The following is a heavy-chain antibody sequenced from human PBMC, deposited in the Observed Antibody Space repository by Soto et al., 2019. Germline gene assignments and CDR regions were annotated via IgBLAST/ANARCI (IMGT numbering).Heavy chain of an antibody. J-gene: IGHJ5*02. CDR3: ARSGVAAAGSRFDP. CDR1: GYTFTSYA. Sequence: QVQLVQSGAEEKKPGASVKVSCKASGYTFTSYAMHWVRQAPGQRLEWMGWINAGNGNTKYSQKFQGRVTITRDTSASTAYMELSSLRSEDTAVYYCARSGVAAAGSRFDPWGQGTLVTVSS. D-gene: IGHD6-13*01. V-gene: IGHV1-3*05. CDR2: INAGNGNT.